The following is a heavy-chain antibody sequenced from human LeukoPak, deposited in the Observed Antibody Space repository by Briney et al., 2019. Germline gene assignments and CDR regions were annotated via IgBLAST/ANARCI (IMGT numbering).Heavy chain of an antibody. V-gene: IGHV3-30*02. CDR2: IRYDGSNK. CDR1: GFTFSSYG. Sequence: GGSLRLSCAASGFTFSSYGMHWVRQAPGKGLEWVAFIRYDGSNKYYADSVKGRFTISRDNSKNTLYLQMNSLRAEDTAVYYCAKDQVLLWFGESYYYYMDVWGKGTTVTISS. D-gene: IGHD3-10*01. CDR3: AKDQVLLWFGESYYYYMDV. J-gene: IGHJ6*03.